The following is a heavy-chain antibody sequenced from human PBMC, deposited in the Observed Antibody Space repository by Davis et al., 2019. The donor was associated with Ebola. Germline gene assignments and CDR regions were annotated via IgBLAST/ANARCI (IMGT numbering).Heavy chain of an antibody. CDR2: INPSGGST. J-gene: IGHJ3*02. Sequence: ASVKVSCKASGYTFTSYYMHWVRQAPGQGLEWMGIINPSGGSTSYAQKFQGRVTITRDTSTSTVYMELSSLRSEDTAVYYCARGGSWNDEGVVAFDIWGQGTMVTVSS. D-gene: IGHD1-1*01. CDR3: ARGGSWNDEGVVAFDI. CDR1: GYTFTSYY. V-gene: IGHV1-46*01.